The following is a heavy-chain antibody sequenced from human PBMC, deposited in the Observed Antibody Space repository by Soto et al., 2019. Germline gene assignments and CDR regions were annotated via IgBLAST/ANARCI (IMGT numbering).Heavy chain of an antibody. V-gene: IGHV5-10-1*01. J-gene: IGHJ4*02. D-gene: IGHD2-8*01. CDR1: GYMFPIYH. CDR2: IDPSDSRT. Sequence: KISCEASGYMFPIYHISWVRQMPGKGLEWVGKIDPSDSRTMYRPSSRARITISVDKSINTAYLEWGRLKASDTAMYYCARHESNGDFDFWGQGTQVTVSS. CDR3: ARHESNGDFDF.